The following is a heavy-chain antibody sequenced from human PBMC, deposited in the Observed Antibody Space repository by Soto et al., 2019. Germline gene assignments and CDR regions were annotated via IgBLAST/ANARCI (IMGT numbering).Heavy chain of an antibody. Sequence: SETLSLTSTVSGVSVSSGSYYWSSIRQPPGKGLEWIGNIYYSGSTNYNPSLKSRGTISVDTSKNQFSLKLSSVTAADTAVYYCARGHQYSPPDYWGQGTMVTVSS. D-gene: IGHD2-21*01. J-gene: IGHJ4*02. CDR1: GVSVSSGSYY. V-gene: IGHV4-61*01. CDR3: ARGHQYSPPDY. CDR2: IYYSGST.